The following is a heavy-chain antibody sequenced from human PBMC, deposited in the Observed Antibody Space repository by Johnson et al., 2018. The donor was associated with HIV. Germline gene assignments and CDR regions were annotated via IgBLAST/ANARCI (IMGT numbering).Heavy chain of an antibody. CDR3: TTRGFVVVPAANLHAFDI. V-gene: IGHV3-74*02. J-gene: IGHJ3*02. Sequence: VQLVESGGGLVQPGGSLRLSYAASGFTVSSNYMSWVRQAPGKGLVWVSRINSDGSSTSYADSVKGRFTISRDNSKNTLYLQMNSLKTEDTAVYYCTTRGFVVVPAANLHAFDIWGQGTMVTVSS. CDR1: GFTVSSNY. D-gene: IGHD2-2*01. CDR2: INSDGSST.